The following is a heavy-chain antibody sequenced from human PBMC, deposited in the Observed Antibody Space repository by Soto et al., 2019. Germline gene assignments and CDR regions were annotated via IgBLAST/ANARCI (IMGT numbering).Heavy chain of an antibody. Sequence: SETLSLTCTVSGGSISSYYWSWIRQPPGKGLEWIGYIYYSGSTNYNPSLKSRVTISVDTSKNQFSLKLSSVTAADTAVNYCARTDTSSFEGGMDVWGRGHRVTVSS. CDR2: IYYSGST. CDR1: GGSISSYY. J-gene: IGHJ6*02. D-gene: IGHD6-6*01. V-gene: IGHV4-59*01. CDR3: ARTDTSSFEGGMDV.